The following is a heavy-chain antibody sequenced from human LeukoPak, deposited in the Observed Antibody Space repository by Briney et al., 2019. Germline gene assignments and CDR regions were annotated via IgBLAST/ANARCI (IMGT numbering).Heavy chain of an antibody. CDR1: GYTFIGYY. V-gene: IGHV7-4-1*02. D-gene: IGHD5-24*01. J-gene: IGHJ4*02. Sequence: GASVKVSCKASGYTFIGYYMHWVRQAPGQGLEWMGWITTNTGNPTYAQGFTGRFVFSLDTSVSTAYLQISSLKAEDTAVYYCARDASTIRFDYWGQGTLVTVSS. CDR2: ITTNTGNP. CDR3: ARDASTIRFDY.